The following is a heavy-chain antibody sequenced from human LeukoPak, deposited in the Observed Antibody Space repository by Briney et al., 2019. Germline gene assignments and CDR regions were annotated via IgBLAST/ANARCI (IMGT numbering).Heavy chain of an antibody. Sequence: ASVKVSCTASGYTFTSYGISWVRQAPGQGLEGMGWISAYNGNTNYAQKLQGRVTVTTDTSTSTAYMGLRSLRSDDTAVYYCARGGVAGDFDYWGQGTLVTVSS. V-gene: IGHV1-18*01. CDR1: GYTFTSYG. J-gene: IGHJ4*02. D-gene: IGHD6-19*01. CDR3: ARGGVAGDFDY. CDR2: ISAYNGNT.